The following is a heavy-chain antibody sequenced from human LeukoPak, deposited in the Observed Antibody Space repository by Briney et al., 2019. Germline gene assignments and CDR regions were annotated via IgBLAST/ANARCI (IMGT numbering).Heavy chain of an antibody. Sequence: GGSLRLSCAASGFTFNSYVMSWVRQAPGKGLEWVSGISGSGGSTYHADSVKGRFTISRDNSKNTLYLQMNSLRAEDTAVYYCAKDQGADSSSWPWDDAFDIWGQGTMVTVSS. D-gene: IGHD6-13*01. J-gene: IGHJ3*02. CDR3: AKDQGADSSSWPWDDAFDI. V-gene: IGHV3-23*01. CDR2: ISGSGGST. CDR1: GFTFNSYV.